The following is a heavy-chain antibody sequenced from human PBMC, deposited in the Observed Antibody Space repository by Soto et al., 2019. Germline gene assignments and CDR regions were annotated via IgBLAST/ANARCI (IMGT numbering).Heavy chain of an antibody. D-gene: IGHD3-10*02. Sequence: ASVKVSCKTSGYTFSNYGITKVRQAPGQPLEWLGWISLYSDGTNYAQKFQGRFSMNTDTPTTTPYMDLRSLRSDHPAVYHCARVLPGAEALFGQRGQRNLVIV. CDR2: ISLYSDGT. V-gene: IGHV1-18*01. CDR3: ARVLPGAEALFGQ. J-gene: IGHJ4*02. CDR1: GYTFSNYG.